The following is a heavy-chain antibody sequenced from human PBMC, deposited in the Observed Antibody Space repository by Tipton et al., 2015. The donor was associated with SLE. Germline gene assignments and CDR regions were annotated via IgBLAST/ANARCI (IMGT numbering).Heavy chain of an antibody. D-gene: IGHD4-17*01. V-gene: IGHV4-34*01. CDR1: GGSFSGYY. CDR3: ARDDPDGESRGMPGDY. Sequence: TLSLTCAVYGGSFSGYYWSWIRQPPGKGLEWIGEINHSGSTNYNPSLKSRVTISVDTSKNQFSLKLSSVTAADTAMYYCARDDPDGESRGMPGDYWGQGTLVTVSS. J-gene: IGHJ4*02. CDR2: INHSGST.